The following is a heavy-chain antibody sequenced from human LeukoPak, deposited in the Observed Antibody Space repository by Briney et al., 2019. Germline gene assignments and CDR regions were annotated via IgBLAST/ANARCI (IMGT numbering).Heavy chain of an antibody. J-gene: IGHJ6*04. D-gene: IGHD3-10*02. V-gene: IGHV3-23*01. CDR3: AELGITMIGGV. CDR1: GFTFSSYA. CDR2: ISGSGGST. Sequence: GGSLRLSCAASGFTFSSYAMSWVRQAPGKGLEWVSAISGSGGSTYYTDSVKGRFTISRDSSKNTLYLQMNSLRAEDTAVYYCAELGITMIGGVWGKGTTVTISS.